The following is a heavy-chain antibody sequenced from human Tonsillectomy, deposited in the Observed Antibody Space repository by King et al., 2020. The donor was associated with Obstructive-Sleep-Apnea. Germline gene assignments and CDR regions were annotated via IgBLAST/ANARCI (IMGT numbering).Heavy chain of an antibody. CDR2: IYYSGST. Sequence: QPQESGPGLVKPSETLSLTCTVSGGSISSYSWSWIRQPPGKGLEWIGYIYYSGSTNYNPSLKSRVSISVDTSKNQFSLKLSSVTAADTAVYYCARISTRKSGFPLDYWGQGTLVTVSS. J-gene: IGHJ4*02. CDR1: GGSISSYS. CDR3: ARISTRKSGFPLDY. V-gene: IGHV4-59*08. D-gene: IGHD3-22*01.